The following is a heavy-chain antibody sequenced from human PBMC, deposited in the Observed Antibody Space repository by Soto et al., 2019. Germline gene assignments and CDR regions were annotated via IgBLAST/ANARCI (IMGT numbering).Heavy chain of an antibody. CDR3: ARVGGGYCSGGSCYYMDV. D-gene: IGHD2-15*01. CDR1: GYTFTSYG. J-gene: IGHJ6*03. CDR2: ISAYNGNT. V-gene: IGHV1-18*01. Sequence: ASVKVSCKASGYTFTSYGISWVRQAPGQELEWMGWISAYNGNTNYAQKLQGRVTMTTDTSTSTAYMELRSLRSDDTAVYYCARVGGGYCSGGSCYYMDVWGKGTTVTVSS.